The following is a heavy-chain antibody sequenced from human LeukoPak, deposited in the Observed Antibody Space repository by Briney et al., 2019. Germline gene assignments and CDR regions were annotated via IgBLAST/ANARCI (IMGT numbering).Heavy chain of an antibody. CDR3: AXXXXXXXXVTMGWFDP. V-gene: IGHV1-69*04. CDR1: GGTFSSYA. Sequence: SVRVSCKASGGTFSSYAISWVRQAPGQGLEWMGRIIPILGIANYAQKFQGRVTITADKSTSTAYMELSSLRSEDTAVYYCAXXXXXXXXVTMGWFDPWGQGTLVTVSS. D-gene: IGHD2-2*01. J-gene: IGHJ5*02. CDR2: IIPILGIA.